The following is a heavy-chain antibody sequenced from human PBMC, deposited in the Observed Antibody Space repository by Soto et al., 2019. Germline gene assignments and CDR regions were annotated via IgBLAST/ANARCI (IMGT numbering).Heavy chain of an antibody. J-gene: IGHJ3*01. CDR2: IVVGSANT. CDR3: AADGLRQDVSGYYFDGLNG. CDR1: GLTFRDSA. D-gene: IGHD3-22*01. Sequence: QERLVQSGPEVKRPGTSVKVSCKASGLTFRDSAVQWVRQRRGHRLEWIGWIVVGSANTNYAQDFPRRINISRDVARITLFIELNSLTPDSSAVFFFAADGLRQDVSGYYFDGLNGWGQGTMVTVSS. V-gene: IGHV1-58*01.